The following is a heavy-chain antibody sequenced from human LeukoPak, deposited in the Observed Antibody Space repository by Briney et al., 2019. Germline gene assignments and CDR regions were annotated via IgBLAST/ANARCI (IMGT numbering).Heavy chain of an antibody. J-gene: IGHJ4*02. V-gene: IGHV1-2*06. CDR2: INPNSGGT. CDR3: AREPTYYYDSSGYSALDY. D-gene: IGHD3-22*01. Sequence: ASVKVSCKASGYTFTGYYMHWVRQTPGEGLEWMGRINPNSGGTNYAQKFQGRVTMARDTSISTAYMELSRLRSDDTAVYYCAREPTYYYDSSGYSALDYWGQGTLVTVSS. CDR1: GYTFTGYY.